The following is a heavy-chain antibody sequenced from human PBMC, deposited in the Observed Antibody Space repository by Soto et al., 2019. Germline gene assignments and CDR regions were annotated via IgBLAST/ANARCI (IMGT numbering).Heavy chain of an antibody. CDR1: GGSFSSNW. V-gene: IGHV4-4*02. CDR2: IYHSGST. D-gene: IGHD1-1*01. J-gene: IGHJ4*02. CDR3: ASLRPRTGTLQTHFDY. Sequence: SETLSLTCAVYGGSFSSNWWSWVRQPPGKGLEWIGEIYHSGSTNYNPSLKSRVTISVDKSKNQFSLKLSSVTAADTAVYYCASLRPRTGTLQTHFDYWGQGTLVTVSS.